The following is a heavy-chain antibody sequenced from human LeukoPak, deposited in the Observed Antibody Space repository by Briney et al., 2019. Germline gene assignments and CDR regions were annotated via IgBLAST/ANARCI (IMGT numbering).Heavy chain of an antibody. Sequence: ASVKVSCKASGYTFTGYYMHWVRQAPGQGLEWMGWINPNSGGTNCAQKLQGRVTMTRDTSISTAYMELSRLRSDDTAVYYCAAIEDSSSWYYFDYWGQGTLVTVSS. J-gene: IGHJ4*02. CDR3: AAIEDSSSWYYFDY. CDR1: GYTFTGYY. D-gene: IGHD6-13*01. CDR2: INPNSGGT. V-gene: IGHV1-2*02.